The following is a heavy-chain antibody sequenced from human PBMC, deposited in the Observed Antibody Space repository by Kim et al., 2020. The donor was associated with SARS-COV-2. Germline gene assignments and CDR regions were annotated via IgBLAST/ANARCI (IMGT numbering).Heavy chain of an antibody. J-gene: IGHJ4*02. Sequence: DGGVITYAESGKGRFTITRDNAKNTVYLQMNGLRPEDRAVYYCASFAVVTGGQGTLVTVSA. CDR3: ASFAVVT. V-gene: IGHV3-74*03. D-gene: IGHD2-21*02. CDR2: DGGVI.